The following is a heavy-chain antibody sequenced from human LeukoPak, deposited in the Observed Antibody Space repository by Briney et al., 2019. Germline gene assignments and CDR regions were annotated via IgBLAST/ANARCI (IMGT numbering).Heavy chain of an antibody. CDR1: GGTFSSYA. CDR3: ARDLGELLHFWFDP. V-gene: IGHV1-69*13. Sequence: SVNVSCKASGGTFSSYAISWVRQAPGQGLEWMGGIIPIFGTANYAQKFQGRVTITADESTSTAYMELSSLRSEDTAVYYCARDLGELLHFWFDPWGQGTLVTVSS. D-gene: IGHD1-26*01. J-gene: IGHJ5*02. CDR2: IIPIFGTA.